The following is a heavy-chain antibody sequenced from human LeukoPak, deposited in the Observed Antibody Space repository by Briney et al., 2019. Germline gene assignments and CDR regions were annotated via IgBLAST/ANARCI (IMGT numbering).Heavy chain of an antibody. CDR1: GYSFTSYW. Sequence: GESLKISFKGSGYSFTSYWIGWVRPMPGKGLEWMGIIYSGDSDTRYSPSFQGQVTISADKSISTVYLQWSSLKASDTAMYYCARPPSYCSSTSCYTGRYFDYWGQGTLVTVSS. J-gene: IGHJ4*02. CDR3: ARPPSYCSSTSCYTGRYFDY. D-gene: IGHD2-2*02. V-gene: IGHV5-51*01. CDR2: IYSGDSDT.